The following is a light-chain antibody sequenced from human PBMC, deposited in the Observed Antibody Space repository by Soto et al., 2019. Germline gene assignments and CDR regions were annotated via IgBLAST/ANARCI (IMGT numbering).Light chain of an antibody. CDR2: PAS. CDR1: QDISTS. V-gene: IGKV1-9*01. Sequence: DNQLTQSPSFLSASVGDRVTVSCRASQDISTSLAWFQQKAGKVPQLLVYPASTLQDVVPSRFSVSGSGTYFTLTINNLQAEDFATYYCQHLRSYPFSFGPGTKLDIK. CDR3: QHLRSYPFS. J-gene: IGKJ2*03.